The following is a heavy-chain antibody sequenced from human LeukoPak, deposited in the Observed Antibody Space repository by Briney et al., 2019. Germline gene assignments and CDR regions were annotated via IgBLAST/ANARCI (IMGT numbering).Heavy chain of an antibody. D-gene: IGHD3-22*01. V-gene: IGHV3-7*01. J-gene: IGHJ3*02. CDR3: AKDLYYYDSSGFPDAFDI. CDR2: IKQDGSAK. Sequence: HPGGSLRLSCAASGFTFSRYWMTWVRQAPGKGLAWVANIKQDGSAKYYMDSVKGRFTISRDNAKNSLYLQMNSLGAEDTAVYYCAKDLYYYDSSGFPDAFDIWGQGTMVTVSS. CDR1: GFTFSRYW.